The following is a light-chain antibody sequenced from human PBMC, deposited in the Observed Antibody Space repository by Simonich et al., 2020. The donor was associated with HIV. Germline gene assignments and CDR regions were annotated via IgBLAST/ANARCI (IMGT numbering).Light chain of an antibody. J-gene: IGKJ2*01. CDR2: SAS. Sequence: DIQMTQSPSSVSASVGDRVTITCRASQGISSYLAWYQQKPGKAPNLLIYSASTLQSGVPSRFSGGGSGTDFTLTISSLQPDDFATYYCQQYNSYPYTFGQGTKLEIK. CDR3: QQYNSYPYT. CDR1: QGISSY. V-gene: IGKV1D-16*01.